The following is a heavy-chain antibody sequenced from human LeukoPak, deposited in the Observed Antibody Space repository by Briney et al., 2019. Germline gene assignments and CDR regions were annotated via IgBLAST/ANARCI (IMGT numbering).Heavy chain of an antibody. Sequence: GGSLRLSCAASGFTFSSYSMNWVRQAPGKGLEWVSSISSSSSNIYHADSVKGRFTISRDNAKNSLYLQMNSLRAEDTAVYYCAGERSGYDRVPDYYYYGMDVWGKGTTVTVSS. V-gene: IGHV3-21*01. CDR1: GFTFSSYS. CDR2: ISSSSSNI. J-gene: IGHJ6*04. CDR3: AGERSGYDRVPDYYYYGMDV. D-gene: IGHD5-12*01.